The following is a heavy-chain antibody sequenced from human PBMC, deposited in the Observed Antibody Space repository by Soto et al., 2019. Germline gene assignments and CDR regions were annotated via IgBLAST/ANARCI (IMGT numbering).Heavy chain of an antibody. V-gene: IGHV3-23*01. CDR1: GFIFSSYS. CDR3: AQKRRSGGDNWYLDS. J-gene: IGHJ4*02. CDR2: ISAFSDSI. D-gene: IGHD2-21*02. Sequence: EVQLLESGGGLVQPGGSLRLSCAASGFIFSSYSMYWVRQAPGKGPEGVAGISAFSDSILYADSVEGRFAISRDNSKNTPYLQLNSWRADDTAVYFCAQKRRSGGDNWYLDSWGKGTVVTVSS.